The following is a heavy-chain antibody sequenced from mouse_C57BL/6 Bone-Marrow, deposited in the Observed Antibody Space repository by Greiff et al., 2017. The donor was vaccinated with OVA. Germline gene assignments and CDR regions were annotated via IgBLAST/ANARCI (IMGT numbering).Heavy chain of an antibody. CDR2: ISSGGDYI. CDR3: TRVWDYFDY. D-gene: IGHD4-1*01. J-gene: IGHJ2*01. Sequence: EVKLEESGEGLVKPGGSLKLSCAASGFTFSSYAMSWVRQTPEKRLEWVAYISSGGDYIYYADTVKGRFTISRDNARNTLYLQMSSLKSEDTAMYYCTRVWDYFDYWGQGTTLTVSS. CDR1: GFTFSSYA. V-gene: IGHV5-9-1*02.